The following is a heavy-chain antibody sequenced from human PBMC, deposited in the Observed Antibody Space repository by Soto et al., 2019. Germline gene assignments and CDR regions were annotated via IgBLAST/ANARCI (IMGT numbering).Heavy chain of an antibody. CDR2: IWYDGSNK. Sequence: GGSLRLSCAASGFTFSSYGMHWVRQAPGKGLEWVAVIWYDGSNKYYADSVKGRFTISRDNSKNTLYLQMNSLRAEDTAVYYCARSEYYYDSSGHYNDYWGQGTLVTVSS. J-gene: IGHJ4*02. CDR1: GFTFSSYG. CDR3: ARSEYYYDSSGHYNDY. D-gene: IGHD3-22*01. V-gene: IGHV3-33*01.